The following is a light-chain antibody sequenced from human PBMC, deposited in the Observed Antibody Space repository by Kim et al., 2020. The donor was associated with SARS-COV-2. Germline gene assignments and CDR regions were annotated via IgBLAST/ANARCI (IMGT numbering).Light chain of an antibody. J-gene: IGKJ4*01. CDR3: QQYGSSPR. CDR1: KSGTSYA. Sequence: LPPEETATLSCRASKSGTSYALAWYQQKPGQTPMLLGYGTSTRAPGIPDRFSGSGSGTDFSLSISRLEPEDFAVYYWQQYGSSPRFGGGTKVDIK. CDR2: GTS. V-gene: IGKV3-20*01.